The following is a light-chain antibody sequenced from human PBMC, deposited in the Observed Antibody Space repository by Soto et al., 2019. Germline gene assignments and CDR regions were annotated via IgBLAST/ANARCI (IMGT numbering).Light chain of an antibody. CDR3: QQYYDWPIS. V-gene: IGKV3-15*01. CDR1: QSVSSN. J-gene: IGKJ5*01. Sequence: EIVMTQSPATLSISPGERATLSCRASQSVSSNLAWYQQKPGQAPRLLIYGASTRATGIPARFSDSGSGKELHLTISSLQSEDFAVYYCQQYYDWPISFGQGTRLEIK. CDR2: GAS.